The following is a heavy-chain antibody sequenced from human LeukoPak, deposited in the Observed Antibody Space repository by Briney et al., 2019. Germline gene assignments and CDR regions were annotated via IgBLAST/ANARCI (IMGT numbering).Heavy chain of an antibody. CDR2: IRYDGSNK. Sequence: GGSLRLSCAASGFTFSSYGMHWVRQAPGKGLEWVAFIRYDGSNKYYADSVKGRFTISRDNAKNTLYLQMNSLRAEDTAVYYCARDNSYYDILTGYDAFDIWGQGTMVTVSS. CDR3: ARDNSYYDILTGYDAFDI. J-gene: IGHJ3*02. D-gene: IGHD3-9*01. CDR1: GFTFSSYG. V-gene: IGHV3-30*02.